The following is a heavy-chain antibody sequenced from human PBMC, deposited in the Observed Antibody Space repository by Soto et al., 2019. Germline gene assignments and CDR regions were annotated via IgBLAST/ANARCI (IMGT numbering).Heavy chain of an antibody. J-gene: IGHJ4*02. Sequence: GGSLRLSCAASGLPFSTYAMSWVRQAPGRGLEWVSSISGSGGSTYYPDSVKGRFTISRDNSKNTLYLQMNSLRVXDXXXXYXAKXRXNYFGSGGAYYRAGGDYWGQGTLVTVSX. CDR1: GLPFSTYA. CDR3: AKXRXNYFGSGGAYYRAGGDY. D-gene: IGHD3-10*01. CDR2: ISGSGGST. V-gene: IGHV3-23*01.